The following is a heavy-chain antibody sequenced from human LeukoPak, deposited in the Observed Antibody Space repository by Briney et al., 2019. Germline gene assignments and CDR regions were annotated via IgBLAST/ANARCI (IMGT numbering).Heavy chain of an antibody. D-gene: IGHD3-22*01. CDR1: GFTFGDYA. CDR3: ARDSSDSSGYYYNGFDY. V-gene: IGHV3-30-3*01. CDR2: ISYDGSNK. J-gene: IGHJ4*02. Sequence: PGGSLRLSCTASGFTFGDYAMSWVRQAPGKGLEWVAVISYDGSNKYYADSVKGRFTISRDNSKNTLYLQMNSLRAEDTAVYYCARDSSDSSGYYYNGFDYWGQGTLVTVSS.